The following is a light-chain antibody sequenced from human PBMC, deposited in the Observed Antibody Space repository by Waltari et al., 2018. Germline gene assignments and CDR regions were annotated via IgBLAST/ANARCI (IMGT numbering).Light chain of an antibody. Sequence: SYELTQPPSVSVSPGQTARIPCSGDALPKQYAYWYQQKPGQAPVLGIYKDRERPSGIPERFSGSSSGTTVTLTISGVQAEDEADYYCQSADSSGTYVVFGGGTKLTVL. V-gene: IGLV3-25*03. CDR3: QSADSSGTYVV. CDR2: KDR. J-gene: IGLJ2*01. CDR1: ALPKQY.